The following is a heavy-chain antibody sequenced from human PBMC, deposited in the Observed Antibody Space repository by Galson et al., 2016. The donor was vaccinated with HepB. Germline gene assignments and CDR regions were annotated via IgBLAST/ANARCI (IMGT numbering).Heavy chain of an antibody. CDR1: GFAFSTFT. CDR2: ISSDGSVQ. V-gene: IGHV3-30*01. CDR3: ARESGSAAAGIYYIDY. D-gene: IGHD3-3*02. Sequence: SLRLSCAASGFAFSTFTIHWIRQAPGKGLDWVAVISSDGSVQHYADSVKGRFTISRDNSQNTLSLEMTSVRLEDTAVYWCARESGSAAAGIYYIDYWGQGTLVTVSS. J-gene: IGHJ4*02.